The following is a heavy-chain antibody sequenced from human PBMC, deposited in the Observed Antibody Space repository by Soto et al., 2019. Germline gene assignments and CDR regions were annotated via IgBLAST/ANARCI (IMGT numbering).Heavy chain of an antibody. V-gene: IGHV1-69*06. CDR2: IIPIFGTA. CDR1: GGTFSSYA. Sequence: SVKVSCKASGGTFSSYAISWVRQAPGQGLEWMGGIIPIFGTANYAQKFQGRVTITADKSTSTAYMELSSLRSEDTSVYYCAREGSSIFGVVTPHWFDPWGQGTLVTVSS. CDR3: AREGSSIFGVVTPHWFDP. J-gene: IGHJ5*02. D-gene: IGHD3-3*02.